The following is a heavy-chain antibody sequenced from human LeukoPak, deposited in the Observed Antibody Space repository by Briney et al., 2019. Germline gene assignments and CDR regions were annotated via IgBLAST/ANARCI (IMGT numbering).Heavy chain of an antibody. D-gene: IGHD3-10*01. CDR1: GGSISSGGYY. Sequence: SETLSLTCTVSGGSISSGGYYWSWIRQHPGKGLEWIGYTYYSGSTYYNPSLKSRVTISVDTSKNQFSLKLSSVTAADTAVYYCARQTMVRGVPPFYWGQGTLVTVSS. CDR2: TYYSGST. CDR3: ARQTMVRGVPPFY. V-gene: IGHV4-31*03. J-gene: IGHJ4*02.